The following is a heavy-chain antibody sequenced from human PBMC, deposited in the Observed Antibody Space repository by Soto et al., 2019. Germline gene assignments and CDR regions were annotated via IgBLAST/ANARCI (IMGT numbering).Heavy chain of an antibody. J-gene: IGHJ4*02. Sequence: QVQLQESGPGLVKPSETLSLTCTVSGDSISNYYWTWIRQPPGKGLEWIGFIYYSGSTNYNPSLKSRVTISADTSKNQFSLKLISVTAADTAVYYCTRGEGYAYGLDYWGLGTLVTVSS. V-gene: IGHV4-59*01. CDR3: TRGEGYAYGLDY. D-gene: IGHD3-10*01. CDR1: GDSISNYY. CDR2: IYYSGST.